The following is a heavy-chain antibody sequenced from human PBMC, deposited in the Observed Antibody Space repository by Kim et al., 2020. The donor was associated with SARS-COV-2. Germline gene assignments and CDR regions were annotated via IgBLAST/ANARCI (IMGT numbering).Heavy chain of an antibody. Sequence: GGSLRLSCAASGFTFDDYAMHWVRQAPGKGLEWVSGISWNSGTIGYADSVKGRFTISRDNAKNSLYLQMNSLRAEDTALYYCAKASMVRGVTTFDPWGQGTLVTVSS. D-gene: IGHD3-10*01. CDR1: GFTFDDYA. CDR2: ISWNSGTI. J-gene: IGHJ5*02. CDR3: AKASMVRGVTTFDP. V-gene: IGHV3-9*01.